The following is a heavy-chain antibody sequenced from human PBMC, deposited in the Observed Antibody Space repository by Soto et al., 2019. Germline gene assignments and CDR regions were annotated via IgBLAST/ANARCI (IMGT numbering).Heavy chain of an antibody. V-gene: IGHV4-61*01. CDR1: GGSVSSGSYY. J-gene: IGHJ4*02. CDR2: IYYSGST. CDR3: ARLIAVAGYYFDY. Sequence: SETLSLTCTVSGGSVSSGSYYWSWIRQPPGKGLEWIGYIYYSGSTNYNPSLKSRVTISVDTSKNQFSLKLSSVTAADTAVYYCARLIAVAGYYFDYWGQGTLVT. D-gene: IGHD6-19*01.